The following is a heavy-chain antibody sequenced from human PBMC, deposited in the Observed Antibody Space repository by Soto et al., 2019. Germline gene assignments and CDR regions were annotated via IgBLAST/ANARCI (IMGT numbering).Heavy chain of an antibody. CDR2: FYYSGST. CDR1: RGSISNYI. J-gene: IGHJ5*02. D-gene: IGHD6-13*01. Sequence: SETLSLTCTVSRGSISNYIRSCIRQPPGKGLAWIGHFYYSGSTNSTPALKSRVPISVDTSKNQFALKLSSLTAADTAVYYCARANYSSSWYGGDRWFDPWGQGTLVTVAS. CDR3: ARANYSSSWYGGDRWFDP. V-gene: IGHV4-59*01.